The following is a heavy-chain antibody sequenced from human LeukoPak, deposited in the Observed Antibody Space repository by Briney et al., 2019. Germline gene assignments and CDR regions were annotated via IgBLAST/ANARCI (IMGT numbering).Heavy chain of an antibody. CDR3: AMEATAHDL. D-gene: IGHD1-26*01. Sequence: PSETLSLTCTVSGGSISSYYWSWIRQPPGKGLEWIGYIYYSGSTNYNPSLKSRVTISVDTSKNQFSLKLSSVTAADTAVYYCAMEATAHDLWGRGTLVTVSS. V-gene: IGHV4-59*08. J-gene: IGHJ2*01. CDR2: IYYSGST. CDR1: GGSISSYY.